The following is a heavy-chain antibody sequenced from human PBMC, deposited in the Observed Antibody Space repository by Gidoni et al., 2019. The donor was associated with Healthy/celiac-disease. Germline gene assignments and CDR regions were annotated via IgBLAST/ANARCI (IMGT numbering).Heavy chain of an antibody. CDR1: GFTFSSYG. J-gene: IGHJ4*02. V-gene: IGHV3-30*02. CDR2: IRYDGSNK. Sequence: HVQLVEPGGGVVQPGVSLRLSCAASGFTFSSYGMHWGAFIRYDGSNKYYEEDVEGRFTISRDNSKNTLYRKRNSVRAEETAVYYCAKDEGDWTNRILDYWGQGTLVTVSS. D-gene: IGHD1-1*01. CDR3: AKDEGDWTNRILDY.